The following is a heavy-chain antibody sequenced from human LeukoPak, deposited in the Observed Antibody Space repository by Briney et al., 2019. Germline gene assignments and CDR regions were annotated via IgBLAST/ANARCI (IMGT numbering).Heavy chain of an antibody. Sequence: SETLSLTCTVSGGSISSSSYYWGWIRQPPGKGLEWIGRIYTTGKTNYNPSLKSRVTMSVDTSKNQFSLKLSSVTAADTAVYYCARKEPFYNILTGYWVEDGAFDIWGQGTMVTVSS. CDR3: ARKEPFYNILTGYWVEDGAFDI. D-gene: IGHD3-9*01. CDR1: GGSISSSSYY. V-gene: IGHV4-61*05. CDR2: IYTTGKT. J-gene: IGHJ3*02.